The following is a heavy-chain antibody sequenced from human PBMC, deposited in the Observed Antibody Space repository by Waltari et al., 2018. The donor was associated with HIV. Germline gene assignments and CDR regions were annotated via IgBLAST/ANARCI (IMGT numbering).Heavy chain of an antibody. CDR1: GFTFSSFE. J-gene: IGHJ4*02. V-gene: IGHV3-48*03. CDR2: ISSSGSTI. D-gene: IGHD6-13*01. Sequence: EVQLVESGGGLVQPGGSLRLSCAASGFTFSSFEMNWVRQAPGKGLEWVSYISSSGSTIYYADSVKGRFTISRDNAKNSLYLQMNSLRAEDTAVYYCARSSGYQFDYWGQGTLVTVSS. CDR3: ARSSGYQFDY.